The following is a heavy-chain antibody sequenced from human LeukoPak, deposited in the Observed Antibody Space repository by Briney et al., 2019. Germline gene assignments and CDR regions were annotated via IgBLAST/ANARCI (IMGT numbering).Heavy chain of an antibody. CDR2: IYSGGST. Sequence: GGSLRLSCAASGFTVSSNYMSWVRQAPGKGLEWVSVIYSGGSTYYADSVKGRFTISRDNSKNTLYLQMNSLRAEDTAVYYCARKGYSGYGGYYYYMDVWGKGTTVTISS. CDR3: ARKGYSGYGGYYYYMDV. J-gene: IGHJ6*03. D-gene: IGHD5-12*01. CDR1: GFTVSSNY. V-gene: IGHV3-66*01.